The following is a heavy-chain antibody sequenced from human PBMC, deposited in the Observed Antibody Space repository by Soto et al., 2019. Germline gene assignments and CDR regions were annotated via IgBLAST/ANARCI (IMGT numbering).Heavy chain of an antibody. CDR2: SSYNGGT. J-gene: IGHJ4*02. D-gene: IGHD3-10*01. Sequence: QLQLQESGPGLVKPSETLSLTCTVSTDSSSVTNSYWGWIRQPPGKGLQWIGSSSYNGGTFYNPSLLGRVVISFDTSKKQSALQVTSVTAADAAVYFCARHRIEVVWRGFDFWGQGSPVTVSS. V-gene: IGHV4-39*01. CDR1: TDSSSVTNSY. CDR3: ARHRIEVVWRGFDF.